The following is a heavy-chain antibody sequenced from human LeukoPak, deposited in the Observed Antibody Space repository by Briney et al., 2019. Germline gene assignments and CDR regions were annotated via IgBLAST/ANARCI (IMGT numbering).Heavy chain of an antibody. J-gene: IGHJ4*02. CDR2: ISGTGGNT. D-gene: IGHD3-3*01. V-gene: IGHV3-23*01. CDR3: AKSPDYDFWSGYYTGIGY. CDR1: GFTLNSYA. Sequence: GGSLRLSCAASGFTLNSYAMTWVRQAPGKGLEWVSSISGTGGNTDYADAVKGRFTISRDNSKNTLYLQMHSLRAEDTAVYYCAKSPDYDFWSGYYTGIGYWGQGTLVTVSS.